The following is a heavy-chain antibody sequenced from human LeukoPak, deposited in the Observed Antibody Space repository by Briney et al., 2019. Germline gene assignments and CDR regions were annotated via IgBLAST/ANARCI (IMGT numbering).Heavy chain of an antibody. Sequence: GRSLRLSCAASGFTFSSYAMHWVRQAPGKGLEWVAVISYDGSNKYYADSVKGRFTISRDNSKNTLYLQMNSLRAEDTAVYYCARPHRRDSGCYPLDFWGQGTLVTVSS. CDR3: ARPHRRDSGCYPLDF. CDR1: GFTFSSYA. J-gene: IGHJ4*02. D-gene: IGHD1-26*01. CDR2: ISYDGSNK. V-gene: IGHV3-30*01.